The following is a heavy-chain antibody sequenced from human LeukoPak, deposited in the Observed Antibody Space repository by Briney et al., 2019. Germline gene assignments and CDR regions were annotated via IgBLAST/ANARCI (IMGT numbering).Heavy chain of an antibody. CDR3: ARGPYGSGSYYKFDY. D-gene: IGHD3-10*01. J-gene: IGHJ4*02. V-gene: IGHV1-18*01. CDR1: GYTFTSYG. Sequence: GASVKVSCKASGYTFTSYGISWVRRAPGQGLEWMGWISAYNRNTNYAQKLQGRVTMTTDTSTSTAYMELRSLRSDDTAVYYCARGPYGSGSYYKFDYWGQGTLVTVSS. CDR2: ISAYNRNT.